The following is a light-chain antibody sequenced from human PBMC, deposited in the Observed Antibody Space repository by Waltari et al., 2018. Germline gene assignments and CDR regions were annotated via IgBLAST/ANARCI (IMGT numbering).Light chain of an antibody. V-gene: IGKV3-20*01. Sequence: EVVLTQSPGTLSLSPGERATLSCRASQRLSRSRLAWYQQKPGQAPRLLMYAASRRATVIPDRFSGSGTGTDFSLTVSRVEPEESAVYYCQQYGSSVMYTFGQGTKLEIQ. CDR2: AAS. CDR3: QQYGSSVMYT. J-gene: IGKJ2*01. CDR1: QRLSRSR.